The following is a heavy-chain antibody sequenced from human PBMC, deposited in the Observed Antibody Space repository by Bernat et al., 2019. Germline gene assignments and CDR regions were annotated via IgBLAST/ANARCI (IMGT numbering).Heavy chain of an antibody. Sequence: QLQLQESGSGLVKPSQTLSLTCAVSGGSISSGGYSWSWIRQPLGKGLEWIGYIYHSGSTYYNPSLKSRVTISVDRSKNQFSLKLSSVTAADTAVYYCARDFYGDPGYGMDVWGQGTTVTVSS. CDR1: GGSISSGGYS. CDR2: IYHSGST. J-gene: IGHJ6*02. D-gene: IGHD4-17*01. CDR3: ARDFYGDPGYGMDV. V-gene: IGHV4-30-2*01.